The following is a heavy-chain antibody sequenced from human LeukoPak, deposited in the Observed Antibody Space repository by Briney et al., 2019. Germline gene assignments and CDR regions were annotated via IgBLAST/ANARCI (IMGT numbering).Heavy chain of an antibody. CDR3: ARAVGIVVVVVATLDY. CDR2: INPSGGST. J-gene: IGHJ4*02. Sequence: ASVKVSCKASGYTFATYYIQWVRQAPGQGLEWVGIINPSGGSTNYAQKFQGRVTMTRDTSTSTVYMELSSLRSEDTAVYYCARAVGIVVVVVATLDYWGQGTLVTVSS. D-gene: IGHD2-15*01. CDR1: GYTFATYY. V-gene: IGHV1-46*01.